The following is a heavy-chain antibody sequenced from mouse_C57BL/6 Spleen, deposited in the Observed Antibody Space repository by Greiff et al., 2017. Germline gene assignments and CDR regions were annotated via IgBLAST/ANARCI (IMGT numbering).Heavy chain of an antibody. J-gene: IGHJ4*01. CDR2: IYPGDGDT. Sequence: VQLQQSGAELVKPGASVKISCKASGYAFSSYWMNWVKQRPGKGLEWIGQIYPGDGDTNYNGKFKGKATLTADNSSSTAYMQLSSLTSEDSAVYFCARSYGSSYDAMDYWGQGTSVTVSS. CDR3: ARSYGSSYDAMDY. V-gene: IGHV1-80*01. D-gene: IGHD1-1*01. CDR1: GYAFSSYW.